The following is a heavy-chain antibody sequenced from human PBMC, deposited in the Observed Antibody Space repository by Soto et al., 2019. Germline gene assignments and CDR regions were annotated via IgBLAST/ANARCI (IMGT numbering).Heavy chain of an antibody. D-gene: IGHD4-17*01. J-gene: IGHJ4*02. Sequence: EALVKVSCKASGYTFTSSGISWVRQAPGQGLEWMGWISAYNGNKKYAQKLQGRVTMTTDTSTSTAYMELRSLRSDDTAVYYCARHETLHGDYDYWGQGTLVTVS. CDR3: ARHETLHGDYDY. CDR2: ISAYNGNK. V-gene: IGHV1-18*04. CDR1: GYTFTSSG.